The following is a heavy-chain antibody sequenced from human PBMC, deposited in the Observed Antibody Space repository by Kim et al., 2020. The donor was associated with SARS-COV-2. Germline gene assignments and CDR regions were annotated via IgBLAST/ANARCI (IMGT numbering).Heavy chain of an antibody. CDR2: ISHTGTT. J-gene: IGHJ5*02. Sequence: SETLSLTCSVSVYSISSGDFHWGWIRQPPGKGLEWIGSISHTGTTSYNPSLKSRVTLSMDTSKNQFSLKLNSVTTRDTAVYYCARDCCNSRSWFAPWGQRTLVAASS. D-gene: IGHD1-26*01. V-gene: IGHV4-38-2*02. CDR1: VYSISSGDFH. CDR3: ARDCCNSRSWFAP.